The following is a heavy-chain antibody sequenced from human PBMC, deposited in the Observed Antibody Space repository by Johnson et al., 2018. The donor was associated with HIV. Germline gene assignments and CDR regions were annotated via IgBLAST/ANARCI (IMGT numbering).Heavy chain of an antibody. CDR3: ARGDLAAAGNGDFDI. CDR1: GFTFSSYD. J-gene: IGHJ3*02. Sequence: EKLVESGGGLVQPGGSLRLSCAASGFTFSSYDMHWVRQATGKGLEWVSAIGTAGDTYYPGSVKGRFTISRENAKNSLYLQMNSLRAEDTAVYYCARGDLAAAGNGDFDIWGQGTMVTVSS. D-gene: IGHD6-13*01. V-gene: IGHV3-13*01. CDR2: IGTAGDT.